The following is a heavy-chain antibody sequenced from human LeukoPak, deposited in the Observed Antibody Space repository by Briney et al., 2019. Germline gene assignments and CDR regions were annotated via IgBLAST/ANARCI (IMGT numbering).Heavy chain of an antibody. CDR1: GFTLNSYW. D-gene: IGHD3-10*01. J-gene: IGHJ3*02. V-gene: IGHV3-7*03. Sequence: PGGSLRLSCAASGFTLNSYWMSWVRQAPGKGLEWVANIKEDGSEKYYVDSVKGRFTISRDNAKNSLYLHMNSLTAEDTAMYYCARDWVAGVPFDAFDIWGQGTMVSVSS. CDR2: IKEDGSEK. CDR3: ARDWVAGVPFDAFDI.